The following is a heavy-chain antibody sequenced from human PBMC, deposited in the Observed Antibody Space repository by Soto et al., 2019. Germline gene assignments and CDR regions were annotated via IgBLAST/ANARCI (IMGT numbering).Heavy chain of an antibody. Sequence: QVQLVESGEGGVNLGRPWGLSGEALGFPFGNYVLHWFGRAPGRGLEWVAAISYDGSHKYYAESVKGRFTISRDNSKDTLYLQMNSLRTDDTAVFYCARDRTLNYGDFAYWGQGTLVTVSS. CDR3: ARDRTLNYGDFAY. V-gene: IGHV3-30-3*01. CDR1: GFPFGNYV. D-gene: IGHD4-17*01. J-gene: IGHJ4*02. CDR2: ISYDGSHK.